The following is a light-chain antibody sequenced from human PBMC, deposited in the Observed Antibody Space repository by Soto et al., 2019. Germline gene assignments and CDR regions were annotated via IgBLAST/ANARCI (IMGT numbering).Light chain of an antibody. CDR1: QSVSSSY. Sequence: EIVLTQSPGTLSLSPGERATLSCRASQSVSSSYLAWYQQKPGQAPRLLIYGASSRATGIPYRFSGSGSGTDFTLTISILEPEDFAVYYCQQYGSSPFTFGPGTKVDIK. CDR3: QQYGSSPFT. V-gene: IGKV3-20*01. CDR2: GAS. J-gene: IGKJ3*01.